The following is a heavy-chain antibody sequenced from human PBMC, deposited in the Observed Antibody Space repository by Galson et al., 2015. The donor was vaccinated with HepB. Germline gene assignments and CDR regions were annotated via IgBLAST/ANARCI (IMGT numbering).Heavy chain of an antibody. CDR3: ARQEYYDFWSGYYSAGFDY. D-gene: IGHD3-3*01. CDR1: GFTFSSYG. V-gene: IGHV3-30*03. CDR2: ISYDGSNK. J-gene: IGHJ4*02. Sequence: SLRLSCAASGFTFSSYGMHWVRQAPGKGLEWVAVISYDGSNKYYADSVKGRFTISRDNAKNSLYLQMNSLRAEDTAVYYCARQEYYDFWSGYYSAGFDYWGQGTLVTVSS.